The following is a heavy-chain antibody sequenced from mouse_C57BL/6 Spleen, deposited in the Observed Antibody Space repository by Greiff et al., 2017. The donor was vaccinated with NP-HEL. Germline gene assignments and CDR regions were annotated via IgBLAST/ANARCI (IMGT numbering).Heavy chain of an antibody. D-gene: IGHD2-3*01. CDR1: GFTFSDYG. V-gene: IGHV5-17*01. J-gene: IGHJ4*01. CDR3: ARVMVTTGYYYAMDY. Sequence: EVNVVESGGGLVKPGGSLKLSCAASGFTFSDYGMHWVRQAPEKGLEWVAYISSGSSTIYYADTVKGRFTISRDNATNTLFLQMTSLRSEDTAMYYCARVMVTTGYYYAMDYWGQGTSVTVSS. CDR2: ISSGSSTI.